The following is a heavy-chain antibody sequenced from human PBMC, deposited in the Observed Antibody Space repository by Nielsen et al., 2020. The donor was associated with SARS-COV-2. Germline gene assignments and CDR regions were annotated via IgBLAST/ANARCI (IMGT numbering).Heavy chain of an antibody. CDR1: GFTFSSYA. CDR3: ARGRSGTYYYGMDV. Sequence: GGSLRLSCAASGFTFSSYAMHWVRQAPGKGLEWVAVISYDGSNKYYADSVKGRFTISRDNSKNTLYLQMNSLRAEDTAVYYCARGRSGTYYYGMDVWGQGTTVTGSS. D-gene: IGHD1-26*01. CDR2: ISYDGSNK. V-gene: IGHV3-30*04. J-gene: IGHJ6*02.